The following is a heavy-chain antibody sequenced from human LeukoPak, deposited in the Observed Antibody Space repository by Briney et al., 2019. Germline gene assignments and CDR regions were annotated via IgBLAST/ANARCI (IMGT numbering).Heavy chain of an antibody. D-gene: IGHD6-13*01. CDR3: ARGIDSSSLIDLDAFDI. J-gene: IGHJ3*02. CDR2: IKQGGSEK. Sequence: PGGSLRLSCAASGFTFSSYWMSWVRQAPGKGLEWVANIKQGGSEKYYVDSVKGRFTISRDNAKNSLYLQMNSLRAEDTAVYYCARGIDSSSLIDLDAFDIWGQGTMVTVSS. CDR1: GFTFSSYW. V-gene: IGHV3-7*01.